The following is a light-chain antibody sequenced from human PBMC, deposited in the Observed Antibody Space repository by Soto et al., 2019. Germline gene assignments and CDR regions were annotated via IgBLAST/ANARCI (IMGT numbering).Light chain of an antibody. CDR2: DAS. Sequence: EIVMTQSPATLSVCPGERATLSCRASQSVSSFLAWYQQKPGQAPRLVIYDASNRATGIPARFSGSGSGTDFTLTISSLEPEDFAVYYCQQRSNWPPITFGQGTRLEIK. J-gene: IGKJ5*01. V-gene: IGKV3-11*01. CDR1: QSVSSF. CDR3: QQRSNWPPIT.